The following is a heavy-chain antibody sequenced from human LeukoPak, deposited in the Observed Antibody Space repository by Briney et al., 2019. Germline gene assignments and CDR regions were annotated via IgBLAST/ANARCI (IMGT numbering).Heavy chain of an antibody. CDR3: ARNVVPAATDAFDI. J-gene: IGHJ3*02. D-gene: IGHD2-2*01. Sequence: GGFLRLSCAASGFTFSSYNMNWVRQAPEKGLEWVSSIGSSSSYIYYADSVKGRFTISRDNAKNSLYLQMNSLRAEDTVVYYCARNVVPAATDAFDIWGRGTMVTVSS. V-gene: IGHV3-21*01. CDR1: GFTFSSYN. CDR2: IGSSSSYI.